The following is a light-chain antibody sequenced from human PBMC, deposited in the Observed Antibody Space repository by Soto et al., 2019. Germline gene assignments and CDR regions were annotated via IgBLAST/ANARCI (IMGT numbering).Light chain of an antibody. J-gene: IGKJ2*01. CDR2: DAS. V-gene: IGKV3-15*01. Sequence: EIVMRQSLATLSLSLGERATLSSRASQTIDNPLAWYQRTPGQAPRLLIYDASTRATGVPARFSGSGSGTDFTLTISSLQSEDFAVYYCQPYNYWPYTFGQGT. CDR1: QTIDNP. CDR3: QPYNYWPYT.